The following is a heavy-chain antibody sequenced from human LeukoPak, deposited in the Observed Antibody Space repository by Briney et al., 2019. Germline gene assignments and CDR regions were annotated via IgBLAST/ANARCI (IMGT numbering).Heavy chain of an antibody. V-gene: IGHV3-7*03. CDR3: AKEGRSLQTY. J-gene: IGHJ4*02. D-gene: IGHD5-24*01. Sequence: GGSLRLSCAASGFMFSSNWMSWVRLAPGKGLKWVANIREDGTETYYVDSVKGRFTISRDNAKNSLYLQMNSLRVEDTAVYYCAKEGRSLQTYWGQGTLVTVSS. CDR2: IREDGTET. CDR1: GFMFSSNW.